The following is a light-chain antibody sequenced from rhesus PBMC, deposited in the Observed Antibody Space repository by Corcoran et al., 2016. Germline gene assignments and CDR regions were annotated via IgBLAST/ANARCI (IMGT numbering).Light chain of an antibody. CDR2: AAS. Sequence: DIQMTQSPSSLSASVGDTVTITCRASQDISSSLNWFQQKPGKAPKLLIYAASSLESGVPSRFGGSGSGTDFTLTISSLQPEDFAVYYCLQHNSYPYSFGQGTKVEIK. J-gene: IGKJ2*01. CDR3: LQHNSYPYS. V-gene: IGKV1-28*03. CDR1: QDISSS.